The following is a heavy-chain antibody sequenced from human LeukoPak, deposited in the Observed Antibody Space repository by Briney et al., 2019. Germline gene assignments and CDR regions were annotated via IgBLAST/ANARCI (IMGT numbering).Heavy chain of an antibody. CDR2: IWYDGSNK. J-gene: IGHJ5*01. CDR1: GFTFSSYG. V-gene: IGHV3-33*01. D-gene: IGHD6-13*01. CDR3: ARGAGSSWFYS. Sequence: PGGSLRLSCAASGFTFSSYGMHWVRQAPGKGLEWVAVIWYDGSNKYYADSVKGRFTISRDNAKNSLYLQMSTLRDEDTAVYYCARGAGSSWFYSWGQGTLVTVSS.